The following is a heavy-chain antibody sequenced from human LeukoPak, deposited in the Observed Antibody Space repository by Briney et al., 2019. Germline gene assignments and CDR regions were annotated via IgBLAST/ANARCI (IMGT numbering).Heavy chain of an antibody. CDR1: GGSISSSSYY. D-gene: IGHD5-18*01. J-gene: IGHJ4*02. V-gene: IGHV4-39*01. Sequence: SETLSLTCTVSGGSISSSSYYWGWIRQPPGKGLEWIGSIYYSGSTYYNPSLKSRVTISIDTSKNQFSLELSSVTAADTAVYYCARVGDTAMAPFAWWGQGTLVTVSS. CDR2: IYYSGST. CDR3: ARVGDTAMAPFAW.